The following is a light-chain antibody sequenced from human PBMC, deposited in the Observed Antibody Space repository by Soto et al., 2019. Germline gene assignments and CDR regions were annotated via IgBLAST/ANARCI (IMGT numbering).Light chain of an antibody. CDR3: QQYTNTNNPWM. CDR1: QTISTW. J-gene: IGKJ1*01. CDR2: GAS. V-gene: IGKV1-5*01. Sequence: DIQVTQSPSTLSASVGDAVTITCRASQTISTWMAWYQQKPGKAPKLLVYGASTLQSGVASRFSGSGSGTEFTLIISGLQPDDSATYYCQQYTNTNNPWMFGQGTKVDIK.